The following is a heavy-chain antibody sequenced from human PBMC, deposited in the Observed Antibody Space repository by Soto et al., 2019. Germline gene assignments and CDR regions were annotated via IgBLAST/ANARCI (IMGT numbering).Heavy chain of an antibody. CDR3: ASTRRNLGVER. Sequence: GGSLRLSCAASGLTFSDPYIDWVRQAPWKGLEWVGRTRNKVDSYTTEYAASLKGRFTISRDDSKNSLYLQMNSLKTEDTAVYYCASTRRNLGVERWGQTTTVTVCS. CDR1: GLTFSDPY. D-gene: IGHD2-8*01. V-gene: IGHV3-72*01. CDR2: TRNKVDSYTT. J-gene: IGHJ6*02.